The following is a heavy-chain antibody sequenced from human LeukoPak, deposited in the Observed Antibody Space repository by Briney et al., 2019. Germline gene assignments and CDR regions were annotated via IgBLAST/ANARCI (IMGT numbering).Heavy chain of an antibody. Sequence: GGSLRLSCAASGFTFDDYAMHWVRQAPGKGLEWVSLISWDGGSTYYADSVKGRFTISRDNSKNSLYLQMNSLRAEDTALYYCAKGPMVRGVINWYFDLWGRGTLVTVSS. D-gene: IGHD3-10*01. CDR2: ISWDGGST. J-gene: IGHJ2*01. V-gene: IGHV3-43D*03. CDR3: AKGPMVRGVINWYFDL. CDR1: GFTFDDYA.